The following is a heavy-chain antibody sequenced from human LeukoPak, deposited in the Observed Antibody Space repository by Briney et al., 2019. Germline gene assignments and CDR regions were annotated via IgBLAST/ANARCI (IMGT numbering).Heavy chain of an antibody. CDR3: VSGYCTNGVCYTVWVDAFDI. J-gene: IGHJ3*02. CDR1: GHTFTSYA. CDR2: IIPIFGTA. Sequence: SVKVSCKASGHTFTSYAISWVRQAPGQGLEWMGGIIPIFGTANYAQKFQGRVTITADKSTSTAYMELSSLRSEDTAVYYCVSGYCTNGVCYTVWVDAFDIWGQGTMVTVSS. D-gene: IGHD2-8*01. V-gene: IGHV1-69*06.